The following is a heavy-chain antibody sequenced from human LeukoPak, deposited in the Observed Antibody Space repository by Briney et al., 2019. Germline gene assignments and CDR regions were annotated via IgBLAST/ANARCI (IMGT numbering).Heavy chain of an antibody. Sequence: ASVKVSCKASGYTFTNYGISWVRQAPGQGLEWMGWISANNGNTNYAQKFQGRVTMTTDASTSTVYMELRSLRSDDTAVYYCARVLSDNSGYYLNWFDPWGQGTLSPSPQ. CDR2: ISANNGNT. CDR1: GYTFTNYG. CDR3: ARVLSDNSGYYLNWFDP. V-gene: IGHV1-18*01. J-gene: IGHJ5*02. D-gene: IGHD3-22*01.